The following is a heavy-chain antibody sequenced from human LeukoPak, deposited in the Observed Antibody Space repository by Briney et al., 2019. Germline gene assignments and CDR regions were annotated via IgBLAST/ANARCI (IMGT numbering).Heavy chain of an antibody. V-gene: IGHV3-74*01. CDR1: GFTFSNYW. Sequence: PGGSLRLSCAASGFTFSNYWMHWVRQDPGKGLVWVSYINPDGSNTNYADSVKGPFTISRDNAKNALYLQMNSLRAEDTAVYYCAKDLHYGSADYWGQGTLVTVSS. CDR3: AKDLHYGSADY. J-gene: IGHJ4*02. D-gene: IGHD3-10*01. CDR2: INPDGSNT.